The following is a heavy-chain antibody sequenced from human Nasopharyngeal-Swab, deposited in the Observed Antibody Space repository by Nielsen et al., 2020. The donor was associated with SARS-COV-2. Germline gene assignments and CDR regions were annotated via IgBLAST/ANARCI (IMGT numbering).Heavy chain of an antibody. CDR2: ISYDGSNK. Sequence: PGKGLEWVAVISYDGSNKYYADSVKGRFTISRDNSKNTLYLQMNSPRAEDTAVYYCARGGGSSSSAPFDYWGQGTLVTVSS. V-gene: IGHV3-30-3*01. CDR3: ARGGGSSSSAPFDY. D-gene: IGHD6-6*01. J-gene: IGHJ4*02.